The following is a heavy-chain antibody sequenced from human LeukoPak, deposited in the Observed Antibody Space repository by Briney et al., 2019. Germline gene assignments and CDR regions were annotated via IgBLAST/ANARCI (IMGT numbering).Heavy chain of an antibody. CDR3: AWDSSGYYSCDY. CDR2: ISAYNGNT. V-gene: IGHV1-18*01. Sequence: ASVKVSCKASGHTFTSYGISWVRQAPGQGLEWMGWISAYNGNTNYAQKLQGRVTMTTDTSTSTAYMELRSLRSDDTAVYYCAWDSSGYYSCDYWGQGTLVTVSS. J-gene: IGHJ4*02. D-gene: IGHD3-22*01. CDR1: GHTFTSYG.